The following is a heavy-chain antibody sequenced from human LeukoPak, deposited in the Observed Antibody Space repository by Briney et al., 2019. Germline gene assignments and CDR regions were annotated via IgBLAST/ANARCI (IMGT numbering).Heavy chain of an antibody. CDR3: ARKNVYDSSGYPPAFDI. V-gene: IGHV3-64*01. CDR1: GFTFSSYA. D-gene: IGHD3-22*01. J-gene: IGHJ3*02. CDR2: ISSNGGST. Sequence: GGSLRLSCAASGFTFSSYAMHWVRQAPGKGLEYVSAISSNGGSTYYANSVKGRFTISRDNSKNTLYLQMGSLRAEDMAVYYCARKNVYDSSGYPPAFDIWGQGTMVTVSS.